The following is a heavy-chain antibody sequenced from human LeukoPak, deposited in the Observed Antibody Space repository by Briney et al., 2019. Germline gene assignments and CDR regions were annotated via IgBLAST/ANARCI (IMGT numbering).Heavy chain of an antibody. CDR2: ISGSGPYT. Sequence: RGSLRLSCAASGLTFRRYAMNWVRQAPGRGLEWVSGISGSGPYTFYAESVKGRFTISRDSSMNTMYLQMNSLRGEDTALYYCAKHGYCSGISCFFDFWGQGALVNVSS. D-gene: IGHD2-2*03. CDR1: GLTFRRYA. CDR3: AKHGYCSGISCFFDF. V-gene: IGHV3-23*01. J-gene: IGHJ4*02.